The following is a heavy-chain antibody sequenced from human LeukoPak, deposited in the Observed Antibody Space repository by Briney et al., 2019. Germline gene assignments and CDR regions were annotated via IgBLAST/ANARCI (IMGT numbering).Heavy chain of an antibody. D-gene: IGHD3-10*01. CDR2: ISSSGSTI. V-gene: IGHV3-48*03. CDR3: ANAMVRGGVDY. Sequence: GGSLRLSCAAPGFTFSSYEMNWVRQAPGKGLEWVSYISSSGSTIYYADSVKGRFTISRDNAKNSLYLQMNSLRAEDTAVYYCANAMVRGGVDYWGQGTLVTVSS. J-gene: IGHJ4*02. CDR1: GFTFSSYE.